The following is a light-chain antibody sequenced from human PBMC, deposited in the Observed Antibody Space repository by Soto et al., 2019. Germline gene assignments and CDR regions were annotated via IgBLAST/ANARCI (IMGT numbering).Light chain of an antibody. V-gene: IGKV3-15*01. CDR2: GAS. J-gene: IGKJ2*01. CDR3: QQSNNWPYT. CDR1: QSVSDN. Sequence: EIVMTQSPATLSVSPGERVTLSCRASQSVSDNLAWYQQKPGQAPRLLIYGASTRATTTPARFSGSGSGTEFTLTISSLQSEDFAVYFCQQSNNWPYTFGQGTKLAIK.